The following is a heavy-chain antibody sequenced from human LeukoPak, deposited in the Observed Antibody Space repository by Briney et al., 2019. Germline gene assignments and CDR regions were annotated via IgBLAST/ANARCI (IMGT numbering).Heavy chain of an antibody. D-gene: IGHD2-2*01. CDR1: GGSFSGNY. V-gene: IGHV4-34*01. Sequence: PSETLSLTCAVYGGSFSGNYWTLIRLTPGRGLEWVGESSPSGDITGYNPSLNGRATISVDPSRNRFSLKLTSVTAADTGVYYCARVPNFIACPCDSWGPGTPVTVSS. J-gene: IGHJ4*02. CDR2: SSPSGDIT. CDR3: ARVPNFIACPCDS.